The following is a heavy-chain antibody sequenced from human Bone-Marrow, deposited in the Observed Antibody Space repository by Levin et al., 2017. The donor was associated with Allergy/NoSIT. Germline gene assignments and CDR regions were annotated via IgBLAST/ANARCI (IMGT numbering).Heavy chain of an antibody. D-gene: IGHD1-1*01. V-gene: IGHV3-30*18. CDR2: ISIDGSRI. Sequence: GGSLRLSCAASGFIFRDYGMHWVRQAPGKGLEWVAVISIDGSRIFYADSVKARFTISRDNLKNTIFLQMHSLRGDDTAVYYCAKDFWNDVGGGLDSWGQGAQVTVSS. J-gene: IGHJ4*02. CDR1: GFIFRDYG. CDR3: AKDFWNDVGGGLDS.